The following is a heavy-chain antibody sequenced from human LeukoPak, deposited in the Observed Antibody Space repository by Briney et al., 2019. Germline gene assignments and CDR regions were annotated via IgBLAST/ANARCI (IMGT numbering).Heavy chain of an antibody. CDR2: IDPSAGSI. CDR3: ARSFPGRTAMPPYYYYMDV. CDR1: GYSFTRYY. V-gene: IGHV1-46*01. Sequence: ASVKVSCKASGYSFTRYYMHWVRQAPGQGLEWMGIIDPSAGSITYAQKFQGRVTMTRDTSTSTAYMELSSLRSEDTAVYYCARSFPGRTAMPPYYYYMDVWGKGTTVTVSS. J-gene: IGHJ6*03. D-gene: IGHD5-18*01.